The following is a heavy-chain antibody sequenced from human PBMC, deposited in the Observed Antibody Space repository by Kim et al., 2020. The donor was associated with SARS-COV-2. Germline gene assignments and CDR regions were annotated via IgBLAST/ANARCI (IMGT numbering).Heavy chain of an antibody. J-gene: IGHJ4*02. CDR3: AADKVGEGSY. D-gene: IGHD1-26*01. V-gene: IGHV1-58*01. CDR2: NP. Sequence: NPNYAQKFQEKVTLTRDMSTSTAYIELRSLRSEDTAVYYCAADKVGEGSYWGQGTLVTVSS.